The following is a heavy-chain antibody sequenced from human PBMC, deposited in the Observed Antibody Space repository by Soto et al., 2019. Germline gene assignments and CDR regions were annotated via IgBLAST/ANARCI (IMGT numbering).Heavy chain of an antibody. J-gene: IGHJ6*02. Sequence: VGSLRLSCAASGFTFDNYGMSWVSQAPGKGLEWIGAITGAGGSTYNADSVKGRFTISRDNSKKTVYLQVDSLRVEDTAVYYCAKGHSDSFGNYDYFGMDVWGQGTTVTVSS. D-gene: IGHD4-4*01. V-gene: IGHV3-23*01. CDR3: AKGHSDSFGNYDYFGMDV. CDR1: GFTFDNYG. CDR2: ITGAGGST.